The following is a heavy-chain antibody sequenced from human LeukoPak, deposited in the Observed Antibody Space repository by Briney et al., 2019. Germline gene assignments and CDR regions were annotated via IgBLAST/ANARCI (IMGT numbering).Heavy chain of an antibody. CDR2: IYHSGST. CDR1: GYSISSGYY. D-gene: IGHD4-17*01. CDR3: ARAEVTSSGFDP. J-gene: IGHJ5*02. V-gene: IGHV4-38-2*02. Sequence: PSETLSLTCTVSGYSISSGYYWGWIRQPPGKGLEWIGSIYHSGSTYYNPSLKSRVTISVDTSKNQFSLKLSSVTAADTAVYYCARAEVTSSGFDPWGQGTLVTVSS.